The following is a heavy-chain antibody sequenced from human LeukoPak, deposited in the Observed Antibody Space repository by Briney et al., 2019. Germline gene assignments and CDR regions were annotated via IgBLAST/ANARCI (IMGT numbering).Heavy chain of an antibody. D-gene: IGHD3-3*01. CDR1: GFTFSNAW. V-gene: IGHV3-15*01. CDR3: TTDTTIFGVVIHQYNWFDP. CDR2: IKSKTDGGTT. J-gene: IGHJ5*02. Sequence: PGGFLRLSCAASGFTFSNAWMSWVRQAPGKGLEWVGRIKSKTDGGTTDYAAPVKGRFTISRDDSKNTLYLQMNSLKTEDTAVYYCTTDTTIFGVVIHQYNWFDPWGQGTLVTVSS.